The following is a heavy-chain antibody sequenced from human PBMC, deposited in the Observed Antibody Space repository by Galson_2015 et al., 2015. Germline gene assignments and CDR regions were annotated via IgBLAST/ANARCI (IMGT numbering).Heavy chain of an antibody. CDR2: INAGNGNT. D-gene: IGHD3-10*01. CDR3: ARDPRDVLLWFGSDGGWFDP. CDR1: GYTFTSYA. V-gene: IGHV1-3*01. Sequence: SVKVSCKASGYTFTSYAMHWVRQAPGQRLEWMGWINAGNGNTKYSQKFQGRVTITRDTSASTAYMELSSLRSEDTAVYYCARDPRDVLLWFGSDGGWFDPWGQGTLVTVSS. J-gene: IGHJ5*02.